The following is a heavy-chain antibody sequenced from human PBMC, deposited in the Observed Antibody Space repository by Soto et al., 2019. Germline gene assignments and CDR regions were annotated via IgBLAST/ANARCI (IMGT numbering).Heavy chain of an antibody. J-gene: IGHJ5*02. CDR3: AHTADYDFWSGYPDNCFDR. V-gene: IGHV2-5*01. CDR2: IYWNDDK. Sequence: ESGPTLVNPTQTLTLTCTFSGFSLSTSGVGVGWIRQPPGKALEWLALIYWNDDKRYSPSLKSRLTITKDTSKNQVVLTMTNMGPVDTATYYCAHTADYDFWSGYPDNCFDRCGQGTLLTVSS. CDR1: GFSLSTSGVG. D-gene: IGHD3-3*01.